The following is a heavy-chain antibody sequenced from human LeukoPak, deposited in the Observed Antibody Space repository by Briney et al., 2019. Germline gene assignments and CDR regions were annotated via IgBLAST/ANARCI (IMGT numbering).Heavy chain of an antibody. CDR3: AASRWSGALDF. CDR2: IDRDGFPT. V-gene: IGHV3-74*01. J-gene: IGHJ4*02. Sequence: PGGSLRLSCAASGFIFRDYWILWVRQAPGKGLSWVSRIDRDGFPTIYADSVKGRFTVSRNNARNTLYLQMNNLRDDDSAVYYCAASRWSGALDFWGKGSLVTVSS. CDR1: GFIFRDYW. D-gene: IGHD3-3*01.